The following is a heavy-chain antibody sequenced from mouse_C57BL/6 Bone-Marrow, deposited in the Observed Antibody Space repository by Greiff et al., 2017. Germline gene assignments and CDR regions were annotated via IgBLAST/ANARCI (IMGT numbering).Heavy chain of an antibody. J-gene: IGHJ4*01. CDR3: ARRIYYDGYYYAMDY. D-gene: IGHD2-4*01. Sequence: EVQLQQSGPELVKPGASVKISCKASGYTFTDYYMNWVKQSHGQSLEWIGDINPNNGGTSYNQKFKGKATLTVDKSSSTAYMELRSLTSEDSAVYYCARRIYYDGYYYAMDYWGQGTSVTVSS. CDR1: GYTFTDYY. CDR2: INPNNGGT. V-gene: IGHV1-26*01.